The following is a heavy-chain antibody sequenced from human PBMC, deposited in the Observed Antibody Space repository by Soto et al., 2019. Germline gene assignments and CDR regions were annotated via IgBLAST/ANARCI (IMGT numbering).Heavy chain of an antibody. CDR1: GFTFSSYA. J-gene: IGHJ2*01. CDR2: ISGGDGST. V-gene: IGHV3-23*01. Sequence: PGGSLRLSCAASGFTFSSYAVTWVRQAPGKGLEWVSAISGGDGSTYYADSVKGRFTISRDNSKNTLYLQMNSLRAEDTAVYYCARDNLAVAGLSRWYFDLWGRGTLVTVSS. D-gene: IGHD6-19*01. CDR3: ARDNLAVAGLSRWYFDL.